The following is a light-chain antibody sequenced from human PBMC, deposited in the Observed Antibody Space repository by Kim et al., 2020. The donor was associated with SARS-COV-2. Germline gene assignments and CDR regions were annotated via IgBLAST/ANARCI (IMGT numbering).Light chain of an antibody. CDR2: DNS. J-gene: IGLJ2*01. CDR3: QSYDSSLSGVV. Sequence: TMSGRASRSSMGAAYDTHWYHQHPRIATKPLITDNSNQPSAVPAQLSGSKSGTSASLAITGRQAEDEADYYCQSYDSSLSGVVLGGGTQLTVL. V-gene: IGLV1-40*01. CDR1: RSSMGAAYD.